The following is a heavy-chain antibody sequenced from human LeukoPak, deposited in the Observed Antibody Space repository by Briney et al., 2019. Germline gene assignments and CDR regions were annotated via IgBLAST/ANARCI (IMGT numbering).Heavy chain of an antibody. D-gene: IGHD3-10*01. Sequence: PGGSLRLSCAGSGFTFSSYWMSWVRQAPGKGLEWVASIKEDGSEKYYVDSVKGRFTISRDNAKNSLYLQMNSLRAEDTSVYYCATTRGYWGQGTLVTVSS. J-gene: IGHJ4*02. CDR3: ATTRGY. CDR2: IKEDGSEK. V-gene: IGHV3-7*01. CDR1: GFTFSSYW.